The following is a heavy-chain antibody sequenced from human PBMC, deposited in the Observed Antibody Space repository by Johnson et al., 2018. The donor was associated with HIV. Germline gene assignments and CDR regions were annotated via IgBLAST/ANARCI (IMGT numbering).Heavy chain of an antibody. V-gene: IGHV3-9*01. J-gene: IGHJ3*02. D-gene: IGHD4-23*01. CDR3: AKDLRGGNKGFDAFDI. CDR1: GFTFDDFA. Sequence: VESGGGLVQPGRSLRLSCAASGFTFDDFAMHWVRQAPGKGLEWVSGISWNSNSIGYADSVKGRFTISRDNAKNSLYLQMNSLRAEDTALYYCAKDLRGGNKGFDAFDIGGQGTMVTVSS. CDR2: ISWNSNSI.